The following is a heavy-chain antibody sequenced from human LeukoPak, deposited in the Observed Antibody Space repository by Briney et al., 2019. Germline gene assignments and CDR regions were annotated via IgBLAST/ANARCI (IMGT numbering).Heavy chain of an antibody. CDR2: IYYSGST. CDR1: GGSISSSSYY. CDR3: ARRKTYYDFWSGYYFGS. J-gene: IGHJ4*02. D-gene: IGHD3-3*01. V-gene: IGHV4-39*07. Sequence: PSETLSLTCTVSGGSISSSSYYWGWIRQPPGKGLEWIGSIYYSGSTYYNPSLKSRVTISVDTSKNQFSLKLSSVTAADTAVYYCARRKTYYDFWSGYYFGSWGQGTLVTVSS.